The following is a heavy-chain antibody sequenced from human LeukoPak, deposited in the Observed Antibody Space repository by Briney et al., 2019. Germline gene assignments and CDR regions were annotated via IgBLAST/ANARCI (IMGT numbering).Heavy chain of an antibody. CDR2: IYNGVNT. J-gene: IGHJ5*02. Sequence: PSETLSLTCTVSGASVSSASYWTWIRQPPGKGVEWIAHIYNGVNTNYNPSLKSRVTISVDTSKNQFSLKLSSVTAADTAVYYCARGRPSEDYGDYGWFDPWGQGTLVTVSS. D-gene: IGHD4-17*01. CDR1: GASVSSASY. CDR3: ARGRPSEDYGDYGWFDP. V-gene: IGHV4-61*01.